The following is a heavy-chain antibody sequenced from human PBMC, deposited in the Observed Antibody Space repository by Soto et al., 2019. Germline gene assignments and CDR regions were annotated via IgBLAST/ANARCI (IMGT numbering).Heavy chain of an antibody. J-gene: IGHJ6*02. D-gene: IGHD3-22*01. CDR2: IASRDPTV. CDR3: AREKSSGYYGMDV. CDR1: GFTFSDYY. V-gene: IGHV3-11*01. Sequence: QVQLVESGGGLVRPGGSLRLSCATSGFTFSDYYMGWIRQAPGKGLEWVSYIASRDPTVYYADSVRGRFTISRDNARNLLYMQMDNLRADDTAVYYCAREKSSGYYGMDVWGQGTTLTVSS.